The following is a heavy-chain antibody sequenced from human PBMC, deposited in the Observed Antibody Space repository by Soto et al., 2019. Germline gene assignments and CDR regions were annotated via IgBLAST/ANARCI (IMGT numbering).Heavy chain of an antibody. CDR1: GFTFSSYA. V-gene: IGHV3-23*01. CDR2: ISGSGGST. Sequence: GGSLRLSCAGSGFTFSSYAMSWVRQAPWKGLEWVSAISGSGGSTYYADSVKGRFTISRDNSKNTLYLQMNSLRAEDTAVYYCAKDGGYCSGGSCLYYYYYYGMDVWGQGTTVTVSS. J-gene: IGHJ6*02. CDR3: AKDGGYCSGGSCLYYYYYYGMDV. D-gene: IGHD2-15*01.